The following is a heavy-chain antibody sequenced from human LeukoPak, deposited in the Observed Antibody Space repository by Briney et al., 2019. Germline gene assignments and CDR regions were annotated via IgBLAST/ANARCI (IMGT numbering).Heavy chain of an antibody. CDR1: GFTFSNAW. J-gene: IGHJ4*02. CDR3: AKESITMVRGVTCSYDY. CDR2: IKSKTDGGTI. Sequence: PGGSLRLSCAASGFTFSNAWMNWVRQAPGKGLEWVGRIKSKTDGGTINYAAPVKGRFTISRDDSKNTLYLQMNSLKIEDTAVYYCAKESITMVRGVTCSYDYWGQGTLVTVSS. D-gene: IGHD3-10*01. V-gene: IGHV3-15*01.